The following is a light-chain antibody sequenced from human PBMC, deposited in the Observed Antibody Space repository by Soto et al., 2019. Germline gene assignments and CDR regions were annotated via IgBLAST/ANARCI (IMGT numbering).Light chain of an antibody. CDR3: QQSFFMPRT. CDR2: DAS. CDR1: QDITNS. V-gene: IGKV1-33*01. J-gene: IGKJ2*01. Sequence: DIQMTQSPSSLSASIGDRVTITCQASQDITNSLNWYQQKPGKAPQLLIYDASKLETGVPSRFSGSGSGTDFSLTISSVQPEDFASYYCQQSFFMPRTFGQGTKVDIK.